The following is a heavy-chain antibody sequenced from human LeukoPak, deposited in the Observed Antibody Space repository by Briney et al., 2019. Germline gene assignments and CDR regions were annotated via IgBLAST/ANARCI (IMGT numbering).Heavy chain of an antibody. CDR1: GYSFTSYW. CDR2: IYPGDSDT. CDR3: VYDSSGYFLGYFDY. J-gene: IGHJ4*02. D-gene: IGHD3-22*01. Sequence: GESLKISCKGSGYSFTSYWIGWVRQMPGKGLEWLGIIYPGDSDTRYSPSVQGQVTISADKSTSTTYLQWSSLKASDTAMYYCVYDSSGYFLGYFDYWGQGTLVTVSS. V-gene: IGHV5-51*01.